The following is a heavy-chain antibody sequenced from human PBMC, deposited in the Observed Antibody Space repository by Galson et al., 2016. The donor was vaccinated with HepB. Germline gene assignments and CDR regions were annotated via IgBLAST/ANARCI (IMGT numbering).Heavy chain of an antibody. CDR3: AGDPDYGIDF. J-gene: IGHJ4*02. D-gene: IGHD4-17*01. CDR2: IYSDSST. V-gene: IGHV3-NL1*01. CDR1: GFTFSTYG. Sequence: SLRLSCAASGFTFSTYGMYWVRQAPGKGLEWVSVIYSDSSTYYADSVKGRFTISRDNSKNTLYLEINSLRPEDTAVYYCAGDPDYGIDFWGQGTLVTVSS.